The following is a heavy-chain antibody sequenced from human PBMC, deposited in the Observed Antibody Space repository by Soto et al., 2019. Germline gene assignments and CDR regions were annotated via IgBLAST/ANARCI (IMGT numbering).Heavy chain of an antibody. V-gene: IGHV4-59*01. Sequence: SETLSLTCNVSGGSISDFYWSWIRQSPGKRLEWIGYLYYAGSTNYNPALKSRVTISLDTSKNQFSLKVRSVTAADTAVYYCARAKGYGMDVWGQGTTVTVSS. CDR1: GGSISDFY. J-gene: IGHJ6*02. CDR3: ARAKGYGMDV. CDR2: LYYAGST.